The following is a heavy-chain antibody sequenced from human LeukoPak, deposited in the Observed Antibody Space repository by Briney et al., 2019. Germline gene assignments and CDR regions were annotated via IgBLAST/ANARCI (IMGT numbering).Heavy chain of an antibody. V-gene: IGHV3-23*01. D-gene: IGHD3-22*01. Sequence: PGGSLRLSCATSGFSFSSYAMSWVRQAPGKGLEWVSSISGSGGSTYYADSVKGRFTISRDNSKNTLYLQMNSLRAEDTAVYYCASTYYYDSSGYSDAFDIWGQGTMVTVSS. CDR1: GFSFSSYA. J-gene: IGHJ3*02. CDR2: ISGSGGST. CDR3: ASTYYYDSSGYSDAFDI.